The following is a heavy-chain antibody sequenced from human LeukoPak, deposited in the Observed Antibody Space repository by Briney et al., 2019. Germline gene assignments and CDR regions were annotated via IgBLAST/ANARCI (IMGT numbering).Heavy chain of an antibody. Sequence: SETLSLTCTVSGGSISSSSYYWGWVRQPPGKGLEWIVSIYYSGSTYYNPSLKSRVTISVDTSKNQFSLKLSSVTAADTAVYYCARLGVWFGELFDWFDPWGQGTLVTVSS. D-gene: IGHD3-10*01. CDR3: ARLGVWFGELFDWFDP. V-gene: IGHV4-39*01. CDR1: GGSISSSSYY. CDR2: IYYSGST. J-gene: IGHJ5*02.